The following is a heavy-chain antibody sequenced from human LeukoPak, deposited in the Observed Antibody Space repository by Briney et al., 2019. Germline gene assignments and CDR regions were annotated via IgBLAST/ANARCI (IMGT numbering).Heavy chain of an antibody. V-gene: IGHV1-69*13. CDR2: IIPIFGTA. D-gene: IGHD3-22*01. Sequence: SVKVSCKASGGTFSSYAISWVRQAPGQGLEWMGGIIPIFGTANYAQKFQGKVTITADESTSTACMELSSLRSEDTAVYYCARGWDYDSGGRPTAYVYWGQGTLVSVSS. J-gene: IGHJ4*02. CDR1: GGTFSSYA. CDR3: ARGWDYDSGGRPTAYVY.